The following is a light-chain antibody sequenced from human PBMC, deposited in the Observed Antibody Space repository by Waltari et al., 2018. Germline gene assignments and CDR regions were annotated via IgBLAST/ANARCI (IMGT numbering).Light chain of an antibody. CDR1: QNLSANY. CDR3: HQSAGSPQT. CDR2: GAS. Sequence: EIVMTQSPGILSLSPGERATLSCRASQNLSANYVAWSQHRPGQPPRLLIFGASSRAAGIPDRFSGRGSATDFTLTINRLEPEDFTMYFCHQSAGSPQTFGQGTKLDIK. J-gene: IGKJ2*01. V-gene: IGKV3-20*01.